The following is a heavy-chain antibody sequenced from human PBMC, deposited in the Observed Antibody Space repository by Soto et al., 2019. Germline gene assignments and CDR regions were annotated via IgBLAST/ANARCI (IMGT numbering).Heavy chain of an antibody. D-gene: IGHD3-10*01. V-gene: IGHV3-72*01. CDR1: GFTLSDYY. J-gene: IGHJ4*02. CDR3: ARGGTKHLTLYFIDY. CDR2: IRSKAKSYRT. Sequence: EVQLVESGGGLVQPGGSLRVSCVVSGFTLSDYYMEWVRQAPGKGLEWIGRIRSKAKSYRTEYAASVQGRLTISGQDSISTLFLQMNSLETAETAVYYCARGGTKHLTLYFIDYWGQGPLVTVSS.